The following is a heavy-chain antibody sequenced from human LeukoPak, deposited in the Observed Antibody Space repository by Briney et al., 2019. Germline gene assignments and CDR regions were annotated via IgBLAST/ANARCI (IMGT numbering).Heavy chain of an antibody. Sequence: GGSPRLSCAASGFTFSSYEMNWVRQAPGRGLEWVSYISSSGSTIYYADSVKGRFTISRDNAKNSLYLQMNSLRAEDTAVYYCARAGGDYGRDWGQGTLVTVSS. CDR2: ISSSGSTI. V-gene: IGHV3-48*03. J-gene: IGHJ4*02. CDR1: GFTFSSYE. D-gene: IGHD2-21*02. CDR3: ARAGGDYGRD.